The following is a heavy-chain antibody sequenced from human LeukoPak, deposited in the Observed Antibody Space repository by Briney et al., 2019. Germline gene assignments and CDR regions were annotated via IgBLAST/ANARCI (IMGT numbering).Heavy chain of an antibody. V-gene: IGHV4-34*01. CDR3: ARGSLWFGEDY. CDR1: GGSFSGYY. Sequence: SETLSLTCAVYGGSFSGYYWSWIRQPPGKGLEWIGEINHSGSTNYNPSLKSRVTISVDTSKNQFSLKLSSVTAADTAVYYCARGSLWFGEDYWDQGTLVTVSS. CDR2: INHSGST. D-gene: IGHD3-10*01. J-gene: IGHJ4*02.